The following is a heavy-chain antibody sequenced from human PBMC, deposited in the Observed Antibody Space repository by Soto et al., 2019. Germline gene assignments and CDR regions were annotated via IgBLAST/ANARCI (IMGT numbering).Heavy chain of an antibody. CDR1: GFTFSNYW. CDR2: IKQDGSEK. Sequence: GGSLRLSCAVSGFTFSNYWMSWVRQAPGKGLEWVANIKQDGSEKYYVDSVKGRFTISRDNAKNSLYLQMNSLRAEDTAVYYCAKEVAGATTYYYYGMDVWGQGTTVTVSS. V-gene: IGHV3-7*01. J-gene: IGHJ6*02. D-gene: IGHD1-26*01. CDR3: AKEVAGATTYYYYGMDV.